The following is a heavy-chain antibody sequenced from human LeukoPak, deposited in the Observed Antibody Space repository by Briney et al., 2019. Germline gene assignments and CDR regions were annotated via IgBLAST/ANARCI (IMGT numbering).Heavy chain of an antibody. CDR1: GYTFTSYG. J-gene: IGHJ4*02. Sequence: ASVKVSCKASGYTFTSYGISWVRQAPGQGLEWMGWISAYNGNTNYAQKLQGRVTMTTDTSTSTAYMELRSLRSDDTAVYYCASLPILTGYYDGAAQDYWGQGTLVTVSS. D-gene: IGHD3-9*01. CDR2: ISAYNGNT. CDR3: ASLPILTGYYDGAAQDY. V-gene: IGHV1-18*01.